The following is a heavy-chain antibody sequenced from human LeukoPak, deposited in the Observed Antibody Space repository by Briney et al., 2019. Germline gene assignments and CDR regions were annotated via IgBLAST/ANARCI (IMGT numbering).Heavy chain of an antibody. CDR1: GYTFTSYG. CDR3: ARGNSDMTTFSY. Sequence: ASVKVSCQASGYTFTSYGISWVRQAPGQGLEWMGWISAYNGNTNYAQKLRGTVTMNTDTSTSTAYMELSSPRSEDTAVYSCARGNSDMTTFSYWGQGTLVTVSS. CDR2: ISAYNGNT. D-gene: IGHD4-11*01. V-gene: IGHV1-18*01. J-gene: IGHJ4*02.